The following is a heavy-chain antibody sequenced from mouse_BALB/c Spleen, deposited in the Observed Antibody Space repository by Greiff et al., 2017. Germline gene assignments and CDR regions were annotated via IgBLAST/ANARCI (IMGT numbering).Heavy chain of an antibody. V-gene: IGHV5-12-1*01. CDR2: ISSGGGST. D-gene: IGHD1-1*01. CDR1: GFAFSSYD. Sequence: EVQLVESGGGLVKPGGSLKLSCAASGFAFSSYDMSWVRQTPEKRLEWVAYISSGGGSTYYPDTVKGRFTISRDNAKNTLYLPMSSLKSEDTAMYYCARHWTTLPNCYAMDYWGQGTSVTVSA. J-gene: IGHJ4*01. CDR3: ARHWTTLPNCYAMDY.